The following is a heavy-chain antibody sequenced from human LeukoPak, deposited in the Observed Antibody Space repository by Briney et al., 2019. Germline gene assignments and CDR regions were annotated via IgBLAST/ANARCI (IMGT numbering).Heavy chain of an antibody. CDR1: GFTFSSYA. CDR2: ISGGGGST. J-gene: IGHJ3*02. CDR3: AKEGDSSGRDAFDI. Sequence: PGGSLRLSCAASGFTFSSYAMSWVRQAPGKGLEWVSAISGGGGSTYYADSVKGRFTISRDNSKNTLYLQMNSLRTEDTAAYCRAKEGDSSGRDAFDIWGQGTMVTVSS. D-gene: IGHD3-22*01. V-gene: IGHV3-23*01.